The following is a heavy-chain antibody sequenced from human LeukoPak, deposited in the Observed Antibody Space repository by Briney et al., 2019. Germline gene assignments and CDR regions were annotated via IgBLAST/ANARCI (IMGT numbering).Heavy chain of an antibody. CDR2: INLNSGDT. V-gene: IGHV1-8*01. CDR3: ASCCLAMVRGDALDYYYYGMDV. J-gene: IGHJ6*02. D-gene: IGHD3-10*01. Sequence: EASVKVSCKASGYTFTSYVINWVRQATGQGREWMAWINLNSGDTGYAQKFQGTDTMTRNTTTSTAYIDMRSLRSESTRLYISASCCLAMVRGDALDYYYYGMDVWGQGTTVSVS. CDR1: GYTFTSYV.